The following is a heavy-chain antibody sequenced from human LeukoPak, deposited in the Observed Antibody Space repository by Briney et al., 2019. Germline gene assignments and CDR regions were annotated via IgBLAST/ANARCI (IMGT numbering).Heavy chain of an antibody. CDR1: GFTFSSYL. V-gene: IGHV3-7*01. CDR3: ARARWNLDY. D-gene: IGHD1-1*01. Sequence: GGSLRLSCAASGFTFSSYLMSWVRQAPGKGLEWVANIKQDGSEKYYVDSVKGRFTISRDNAKNSLYLQMNSLRAEDTAVYYCARARWNLDYWGQGTLVTVSS. CDR2: IKQDGSEK. J-gene: IGHJ4*02.